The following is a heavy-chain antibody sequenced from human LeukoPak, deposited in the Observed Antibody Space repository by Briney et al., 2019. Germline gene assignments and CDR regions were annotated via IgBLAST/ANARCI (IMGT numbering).Heavy chain of an antibody. CDR1: GFTFSSDE. Sequence: GGSPRLSCAASGFTFSSDEMNWVRQAPGKGLEWVSYISISGSTIYNADSVKGRFTISRDNAKNSLYLQMNSLRAEDTAVYYCAREGIAVPGAIDYWGQGTLVTVSS. J-gene: IGHJ4*02. CDR2: ISISGSTI. CDR3: AREGIAVPGAIDY. V-gene: IGHV3-48*03. D-gene: IGHD6-19*01.